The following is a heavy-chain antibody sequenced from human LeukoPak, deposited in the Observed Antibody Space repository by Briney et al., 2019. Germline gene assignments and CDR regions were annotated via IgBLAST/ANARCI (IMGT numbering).Heavy chain of an antibody. CDR3: ARRAGDWAVNWVDP. CDR1: GGSITSSTYY. J-gene: IGHJ5*02. V-gene: IGHV4-39*02. CDR2: FYYDGRT. Sequence: SETLSLSCTVSGGSITSSTYYWGWFRQPPGKGLEWIGSFYYDGRTYYGPSLKSRVTISGDTSKNHFSLKLSSVTAADTAVYYCARRAGDWAVNWVDPWGQGTLVTVSS. D-gene: IGHD2-21*02.